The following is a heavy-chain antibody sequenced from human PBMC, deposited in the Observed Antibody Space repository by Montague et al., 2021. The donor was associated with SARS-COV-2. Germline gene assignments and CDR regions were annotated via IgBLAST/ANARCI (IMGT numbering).Heavy chain of an antibody. V-gene: IGHV4-59*01. CDR2: IYYTGST. CDR1: GGSISSYY. Sequence: SETLSLTCTVSGGSISSYYWSWIRQPPGKGLEWIGYIYYTGSTKYNPSLKSRVTMSLDRPTNRFSLRLNSVTAADTAMYYCARAQNTCFIANCVNYFDFWGREPRSPSPQ. J-gene: IGHJ4*02. D-gene: IGHD1-1*01. CDR3: ARAQNTCFIANCVNYFDF.